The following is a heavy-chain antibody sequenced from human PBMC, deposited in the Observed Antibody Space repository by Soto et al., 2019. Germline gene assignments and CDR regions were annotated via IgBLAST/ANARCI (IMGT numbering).Heavy chain of an antibody. V-gene: IGHV1-2*02. CDR2: INPNSGGT. CDR1: GYTFTGYY. CDR3: ARSKGTIGYCSGGSCYSLDY. J-gene: IGHJ4*02. Sequence: QVQLVQSGAEVKKPGASVKVSCKASGYTFTGYYLHWVRQAPGQGLEWMGWINPNSGGTNYAQKFQGRVTITADESTSTAYMELSSLRSEDTAVYYCARSKGTIGYCSGGSCYSLDYWGQGTLVTVSS. D-gene: IGHD2-15*01.